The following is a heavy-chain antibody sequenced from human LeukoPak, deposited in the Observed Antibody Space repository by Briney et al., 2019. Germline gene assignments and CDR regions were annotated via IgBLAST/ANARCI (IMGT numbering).Heavy chain of an antibody. D-gene: IGHD2-15*01. J-gene: IGHJ4*02. CDR1: GFTFSSST. CDR2: INSDGSST. Sequence: GGSLRLSCAASGFTFSSSTMHWVRHAPGKGGVWVSRINSDGSSTIYADSVKGRFTISRDNSTNTLHLQMNSLRAEDTAAYYCAKFAQRYCSGGSCHPFDYWGQGTLVTVSS. V-gene: IGHV3-74*01. CDR3: AKFAQRYCSGGSCHPFDY.